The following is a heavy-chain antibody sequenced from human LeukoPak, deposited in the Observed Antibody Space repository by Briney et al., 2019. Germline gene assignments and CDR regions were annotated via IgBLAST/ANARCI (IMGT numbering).Heavy chain of an antibody. J-gene: IGHJ6*02. CDR3: ARGVPAAIPTTPSTLGMDV. D-gene: IGHD2-2*02. CDR2: ISAYNGNT. V-gene: IGHV1-18*01. CDR1: GYTFTSYA. Sequence: GASVKVSCKASGYTFTSYAMHWVRQAPGQGLEWMGWISAYNGNTNYAQNLQGRVAMTTDTSTSTAYMELRSLRSDDTAVYFCARGVPAAIPTTPSTLGMDVWGQGTTVTVSS.